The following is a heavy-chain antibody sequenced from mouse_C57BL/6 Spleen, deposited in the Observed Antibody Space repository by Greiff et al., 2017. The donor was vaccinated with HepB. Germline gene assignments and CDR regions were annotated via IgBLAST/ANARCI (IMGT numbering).Heavy chain of an antibody. J-gene: IGHJ1*03. V-gene: IGHV1-15*01. Sequence: VQLQQSGAELVRPGASVTLSCKATGYSFTDYDMPWVKQTPVHGLEWIGAINTETGGTAYTQKLKGKAILTADKSSSTAYMELRSLTSEDSAVYYCTRWITTVVEGFDVWGTGTTVTVSS. CDR2: INTETGGT. CDR1: GYSFTDYD. CDR3: TRWITTVVEGFDV. D-gene: IGHD1-1*01.